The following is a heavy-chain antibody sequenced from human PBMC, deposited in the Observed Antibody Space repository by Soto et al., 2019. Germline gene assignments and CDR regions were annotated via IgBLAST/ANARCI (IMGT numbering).Heavy chain of an antibody. CDR1: GGSISSYY. CDR2: IYYSGST. V-gene: IGHV4-59*01. CDR3: ARDRAWFDP. J-gene: IGHJ5*02. Sequence: SETLSLTCTVSGGSISSYYWSWIRQPPGKGLEWIGYIYYSGSTNYNPSLKSRVTISVDTSKNQFSLKLSSVTAADTAVYYCARDRAWFDPWGQGTLVTVSS.